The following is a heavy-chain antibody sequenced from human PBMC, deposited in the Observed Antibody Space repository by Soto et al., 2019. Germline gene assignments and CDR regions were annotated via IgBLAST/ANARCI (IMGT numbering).Heavy chain of an antibody. Sequence: SETLSLTCTVSGGSISSSSYYWGWIRQPPGKGLEWIGSIYYSGSTHYNPSLKSRVTISVDTSKNQFSLKLSSVTAADTAVYYCAIIAAAGIEKLFDYWGQGILVTVSS. D-gene: IGHD6-13*01. CDR1: GGSISSSSYY. CDR3: AIIAAAGIEKLFDY. J-gene: IGHJ4*02. CDR2: IYYSGST. V-gene: IGHV4-39*01.